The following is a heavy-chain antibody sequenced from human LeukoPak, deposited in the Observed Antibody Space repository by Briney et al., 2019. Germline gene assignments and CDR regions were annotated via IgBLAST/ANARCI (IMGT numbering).Heavy chain of an antibody. J-gene: IGHJ6*02. V-gene: IGHV3-23*01. CDR1: GFTFRSHA. CDR2: IYENGGTT. CDR3: ASLFTTSMDV. Sequence: PGGSLRLSCVGSGFTFRSHAMSWVRQAPEKGLEFVSGIYENGGTTYYADSVKGRFTISRDNSKNTLYLQMNSLRAEDTAVYYCASLFTTSMDVWGQGTTVTVSS. D-gene: IGHD2/OR15-2a*01.